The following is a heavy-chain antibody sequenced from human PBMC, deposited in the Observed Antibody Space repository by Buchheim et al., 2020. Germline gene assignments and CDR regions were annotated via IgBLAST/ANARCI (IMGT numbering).Heavy chain of an antibody. CDR1: GFTFTNFY. J-gene: IGHJ2*01. CDR3: ARSPTMTTVRGYLDL. V-gene: IGHV1-46*01. Sequence: QVQLVQSGAEVKKPGASVKVSCKASGFTFTNFYIHWVRQAPGQGLEWMGIINPNGGSTSYAQRFQGRVTLTRDTSTSTVYMELSSLRSEDAALYYCARSPTMTTVRGYLDLWGRGTL. CDR2: INPNGGST. D-gene: IGHD4-17*01.